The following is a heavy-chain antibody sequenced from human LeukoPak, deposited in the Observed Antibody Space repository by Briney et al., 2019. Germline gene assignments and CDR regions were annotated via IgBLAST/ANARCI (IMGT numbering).Heavy chain of an antibody. CDR3: AADLEFNYIDP. CDR1: GFTFSSYS. CDR2: ISSSSSYI. D-gene: IGHD5-24*01. J-gene: IGHJ5*02. V-gene: IGHV3-21*01. Sequence: GGSLRLSCAASGFTFSSYSMNWVRQAPGKGLEWVSSISSSSSYIYYADSVKGRFTISRDNAKNTLYLQMDSLRAEDTAVYYCAADLEFNYIDPWGQGTLVTVSS.